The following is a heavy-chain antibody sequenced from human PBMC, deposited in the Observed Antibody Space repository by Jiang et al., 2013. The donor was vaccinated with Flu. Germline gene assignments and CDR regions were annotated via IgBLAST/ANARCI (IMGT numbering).Heavy chain of an antibody. CDR1: GDSIRSGSHY. D-gene: IGHD6-13*01. V-gene: IGHV4-61*01. CDR2: IYYTGSS. J-gene: IGHJ4*02. Sequence: SGDSIRSGSHYWSWIRQSPGKGLEWLGDIYYTGSSKYNPSLKSRVAMSVDTSKNQFSLTLKSVTAADTAVYYCARARAPEVAATYFDYWGQGSLVTVSS. CDR3: ARARAPEVAATYFDY.